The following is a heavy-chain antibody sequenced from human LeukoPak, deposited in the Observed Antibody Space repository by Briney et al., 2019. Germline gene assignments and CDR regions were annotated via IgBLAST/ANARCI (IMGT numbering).Heavy chain of an antibody. CDR2: INHSGST. D-gene: IGHD2-15*01. CDR1: GGSFSGYY. J-gene: IGHJ6*02. V-gene: IGHV4-34*01. CDR3: AGLPCSGGSCYPYYYYGMDV. Sequence: SETLSLTCAVYGGSFSGYYWSWIRQPPGKGLEWIGEINHSGSTNYNPSLKSRVTISVDTSKNQFSLKLSSVTAADTAVYYCAGLPCSGGSCYPYYYYGMDVWGQGTTVTVSS.